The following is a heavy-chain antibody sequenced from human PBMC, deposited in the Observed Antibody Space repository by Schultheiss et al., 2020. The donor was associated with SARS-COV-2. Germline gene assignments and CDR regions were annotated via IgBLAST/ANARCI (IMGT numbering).Heavy chain of an antibody. CDR3: ARGPIYDFWSGYYSDY. CDR1: GFTFSSYG. Sequence: GGSLRLSCAASGFTFSSYGMHWVRQAPGKGLVWVSRINSDGSSTSYADSVKGRFTISRDNAKNSLYLQMNSLRAEDTAVYYCARGPIYDFWSGYYSDYWGQGTLVTVSS. V-gene: IGHV3-74*01. CDR2: INSDGSST. J-gene: IGHJ4*02. D-gene: IGHD3-3*01.